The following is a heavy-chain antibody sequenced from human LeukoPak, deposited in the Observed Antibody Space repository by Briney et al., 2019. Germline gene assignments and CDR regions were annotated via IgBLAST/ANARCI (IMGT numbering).Heavy chain of an antibody. CDR1: GGSISSSSYY. CDR3: AGTVEMATTSFDY. Sequence: SETLSLTCTVSGGSISSSSYYWGWIRQPPGKGLEWIGSIYYSGSTYYNPSLKSRVTISVDTSESQFSLKLSSVTAADTAVYYCAGTVEMATTSFDYWGQGTLVTVSS. D-gene: IGHD5-24*01. V-gene: IGHV4-39*01. J-gene: IGHJ4*02. CDR2: IYYSGST.